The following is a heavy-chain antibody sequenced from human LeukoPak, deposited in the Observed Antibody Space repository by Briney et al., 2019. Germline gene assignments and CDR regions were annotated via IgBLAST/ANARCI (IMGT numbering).Heavy chain of an antibody. CDR2: INPSGGST. V-gene: IGHV1-46*01. J-gene: IGHJ5*02. Sequence: ASVKVSCKAPGYTFTSYYMHWVRQAPGQGLEWMGIINPSGGSTSYAQKFQGRVTMTRDTSTSTVYMELSSLRSEDTAVYYCARSIAAAGTGGNYDPWGQGTLVTVSS. CDR1: GYTFTSYY. D-gene: IGHD6-13*01. CDR3: ARSIAAAGTGGNYDP.